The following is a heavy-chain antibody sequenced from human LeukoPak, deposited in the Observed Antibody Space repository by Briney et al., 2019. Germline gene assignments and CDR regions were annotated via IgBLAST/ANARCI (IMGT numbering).Heavy chain of an antibody. J-gene: IGHJ1*01. D-gene: IGHD6-19*01. CDR1: GYTFTSYD. CDR2: MNPNNANT. V-gene: IGHV1-8*01. Sequence: ASVKVSCKASGYTFTSYDINWVRQATGRGLEWMGWMNPNNANTDYAQKFQGRVTLTRNTSISTAYMELSSLRSEDTAMYYCTRGGPVAGTHKYFQHWGQGTLVTVSS. CDR3: TRGGPVAGTHKYFQH.